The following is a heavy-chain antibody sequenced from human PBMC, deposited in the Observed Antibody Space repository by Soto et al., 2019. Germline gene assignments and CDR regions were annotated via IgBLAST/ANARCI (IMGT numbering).Heavy chain of an antibody. CDR2: FSGGSGAI. Sequence: QLLQSGGGLVQPGGSLRLSCAVSGFSLGPYGVTWVRQTPEKGLEWVTGFSGGSGAIFYADSVRGRVTISRDSSTAYLQMNNLRPEDTAVYFCARWNGFGDSWGQGSLVTVSS. CDR3: ARWNGFGDS. J-gene: IGHJ4*02. D-gene: IGHD1-1*01. V-gene: IGHV3-23*01. CDR1: GFSLGPYG.